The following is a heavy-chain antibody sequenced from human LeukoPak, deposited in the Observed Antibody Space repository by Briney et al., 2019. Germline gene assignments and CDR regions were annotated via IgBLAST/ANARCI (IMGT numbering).Heavy chain of an antibody. V-gene: IGHV3-74*01. CDR1: GFTFSSYW. J-gene: IGHJ3*02. D-gene: IGHD2-2*01. Sequence: GGSLRLSCAASGFTFSSYWMHWVRQAPGKGLVWGSRINSDGSSTSYADSVKGRFTISRDNAKNTLYLQMNSLRAEDTAVYYCARDWGYCSSTSCYDAFDIWGQGTMVTVSS. CDR2: INSDGSST. CDR3: ARDWGYCSSTSCYDAFDI.